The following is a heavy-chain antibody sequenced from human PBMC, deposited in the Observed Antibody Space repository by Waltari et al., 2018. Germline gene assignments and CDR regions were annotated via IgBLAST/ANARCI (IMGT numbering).Heavy chain of an antibody. Sequence: EVKLLQSGGDLVQPGGSLRLSCAASGFTFSNYAMDWFRQAPGGGREWVSSSSGSGDSVDSAVSVKGRFTTSRDNSKNIMYLQMNSLRVEDTALYYCEVSSSSFGNYWGQGALVTVSS. J-gene: IGHJ4*02. CDR1: GFTFSNYA. CDR2: SSGSGDSV. D-gene: IGHD6-6*01. CDR3: EVSSSSFGNY. V-gene: IGHV3-23*01.